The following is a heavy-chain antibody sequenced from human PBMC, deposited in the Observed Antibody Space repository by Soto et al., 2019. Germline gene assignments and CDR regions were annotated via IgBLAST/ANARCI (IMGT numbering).Heavy chain of an antibody. CDR3: ARFYYDSSGYLPSPYYYYYGMDV. Sequence: VEVSCKACGVTLSSYAISWVRQDPGKGLEWMGGIIPIFGTANYAQKFQGRVTITADESTSTAYMELSSLRSEDTAVYYCARFYYDSSGYLPSPYYYYYGMDVCGEGTTVTVSS. D-gene: IGHD3-22*01. CDR2: IIPIFGTA. V-gene: IGHV1-69*13. J-gene: IGHJ6*04. CDR1: GVTLSSYA.